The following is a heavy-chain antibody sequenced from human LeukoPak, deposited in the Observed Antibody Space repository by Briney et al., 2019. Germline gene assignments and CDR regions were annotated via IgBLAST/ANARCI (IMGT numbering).Heavy chain of an antibody. CDR2: ISWNSGSI. V-gene: IGHV3-9*01. Sequence: PGGSLRLSCAASGFTFDDYAMHWVRQAPGKGLEWVSGISWNSGSIGYADSVKGRFTISRDYAKNSLYLQINSLRAEYTALYYCAKDIGSAATYYFDYWGQGTLVTVSS. CDR3: AKDIGSAATYYFDY. J-gene: IGHJ4*02. D-gene: IGHD6-13*01. CDR1: GFTFDDYA.